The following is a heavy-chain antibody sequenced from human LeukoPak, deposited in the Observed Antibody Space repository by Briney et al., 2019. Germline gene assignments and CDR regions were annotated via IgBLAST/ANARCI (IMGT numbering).Heavy chain of an antibody. V-gene: IGHV1-18*01. CDR2: ISAYNGNT. CDR3: ARDASDIVVVPAAMESYYYGMDV. D-gene: IGHD2-2*01. J-gene: IGHJ6*02. Sequence: ASVKVSCKASGYTFTSHGISWVRQAPGQGLEWMGWISAYNGNTNYAQKLQGRVTMTTDTSTSTAYMELRSLRSDDTAVYYCARDASDIVVVPAAMESYYYGMDVWGQGTTVTVSS. CDR1: GYTFTSHG.